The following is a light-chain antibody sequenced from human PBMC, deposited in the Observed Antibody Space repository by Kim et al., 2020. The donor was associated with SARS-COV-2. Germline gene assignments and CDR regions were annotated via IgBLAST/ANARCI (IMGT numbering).Light chain of an antibody. Sequence: SYELTQPLSESVALGQTARITCGGSSIGAKSVHWYQQKPGQAPVLVIYRDRNRPSGIPERFSGSNSGNTATLTISRAQAGDEADYYCHGWDSNPAVFGGG. CDR3: HGWDSNPAV. CDR2: RDR. J-gene: IGLJ3*02. V-gene: IGLV3-9*01. CDR1: SIGAKS.